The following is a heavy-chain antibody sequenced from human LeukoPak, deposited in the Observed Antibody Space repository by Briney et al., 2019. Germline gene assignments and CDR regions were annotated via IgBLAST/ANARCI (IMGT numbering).Heavy chain of an antibody. CDR3: ARGLGYSSSWYWFDP. Sequence: PSETLSLTCTVSGGSISSSSYYWGWIRQPPGKGLEWIGSIYYSGSTYYNPSLKSRVTISVDTSKNQFSLKLSSVTAADTAVYYCARGLGYSSSWYWFDPWGQGTLVTVSS. CDR1: GGSISSSSYY. J-gene: IGHJ5*02. V-gene: IGHV4-39*07. CDR2: IYYSGST. D-gene: IGHD6-13*01.